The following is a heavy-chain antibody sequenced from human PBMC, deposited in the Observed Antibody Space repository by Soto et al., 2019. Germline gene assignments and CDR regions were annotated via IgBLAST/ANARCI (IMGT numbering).Heavy chain of an antibody. J-gene: IGHJ6*03. CDR2: FDPEDGET. V-gene: IGHV1-24*01. D-gene: IGHD3-3*01. CDR1: GYTLTELS. CDR3: ATRYYDFWSGYFMDV. Sequence: ASVKVSCKVSGYTLTELSMHWVRQAPGKGLEWMGGFDPEDGETIYAQKFQGRATMTEDTSTDTAYMELSSLRSEDTAVYYCATRYYDFWSGYFMDVWGKGTTVTVSS.